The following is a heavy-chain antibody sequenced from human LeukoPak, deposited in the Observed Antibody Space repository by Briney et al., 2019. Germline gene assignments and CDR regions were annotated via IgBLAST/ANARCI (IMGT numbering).Heavy chain of an antibody. Sequence: SVKVSCKASGGTFSSYAISWVRQAPGQGLEWMGRIIPIFGTANYAQKFQGRVTITTDESTSTAYMELSSLRSEDTAVYYCARETPTGPLYSYFDYWGQGTLVTVSS. J-gene: IGHJ4*02. V-gene: IGHV1-69*05. D-gene: IGHD2-15*01. CDR2: IIPIFGTA. CDR3: ARETPTGPLYSYFDY. CDR1: GGTFSSYA.